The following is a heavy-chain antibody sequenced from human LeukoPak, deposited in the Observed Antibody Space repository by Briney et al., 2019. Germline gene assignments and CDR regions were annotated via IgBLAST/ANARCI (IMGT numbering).Heavy chain of an antibody. V-gene: IGHV3-23*01. Sequence: TGGSLRLSCAASGFTFSSYAMSWVCQAPGKGLEWVSAISGSGGSTYYADSVKGRFTISRDNSKNTLYLQMNSLRAEDTAVYYCAKARSAVRGVIGYFDYWGQGTLVTVSS. CDR2: ISGSGGST. J-gene: IGHJ4*02. CDR1: GFTFSSYA. D-gene: IGHD3-10*01. CDR3: AKARSAVRGVIGYFDY.